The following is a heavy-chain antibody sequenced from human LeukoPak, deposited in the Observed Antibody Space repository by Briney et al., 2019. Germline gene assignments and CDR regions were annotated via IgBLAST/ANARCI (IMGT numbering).Heavy chain of an antibody. CDR3: ARKGKTTALDC. J-gene: IGHJ4*02. CDR1: GFTFSSYS. V-gene: IGHV3-21*01. D-gene: IGHD4-17*01. CDR2: ISSSSSYI. Sequence: GGSLRLSCTASGFTFSSYSMNWVRQAPGKGLEWVSSISSSSSYIYYADSVKGRFTISRDNAKNSLYLQMNSLRAEDTAVYYCARKGKTTALDCWGQGTLVTVSS.